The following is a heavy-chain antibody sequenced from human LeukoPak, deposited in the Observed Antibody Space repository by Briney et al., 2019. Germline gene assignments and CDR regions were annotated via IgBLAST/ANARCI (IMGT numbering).Heavy chain of an antibody. V-gene: IGHV4-39*07. CDR3: ARDAPGGVSYITMVRGEKGPDYYFDY. J-gene: IGHJ4*02. CDR2: IYYSGST. CDR1: GGSISSSSYY. Sequence: TPSETLSLTCTVSGGSISSSSYYWGWIRQPPGKGLEWIGGIYYSGSTYYNPSLKSRVTISVDTSKNQFSLKLSSVTAADTAVYYCARDAPGGVSYITMVRGEKGPDYYFDYWGQGTLVTVSS. D-gene: IGHD3-10*01.